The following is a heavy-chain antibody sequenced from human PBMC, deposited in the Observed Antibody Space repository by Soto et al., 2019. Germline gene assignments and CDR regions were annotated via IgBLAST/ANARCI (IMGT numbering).Heavy chain of an antibody. CDR1: GGTFSSYT. CDR3: ARAQGGYGTILNWFDP. J-gene: IGHJ5*02. V-gene: IGHV1-69*02. D-gene: IGHD5-18*01. Sequence: ASVKVSCKASGGTFSSYTISWVRQAPGQGLEWMGRIIPILGIANYAQKFQGRVTITADKSTSTAYMELSSLRSEDTAVYYCARAQGGYGTILNWFDPWGQGTLVTVSS. CDR2: IIPILGIA.